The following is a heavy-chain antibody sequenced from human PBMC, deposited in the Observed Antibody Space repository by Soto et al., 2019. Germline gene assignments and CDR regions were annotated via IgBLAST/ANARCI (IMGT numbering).Heavy chain of an antibody. D-gene: IGHD1-7*01. V-gene: IGHV3-15*07. Sequence: GGSLRFSCAASGFTFSNAWMNWVRQAPGKGLEWVGRIKSKTDGGTTYYAAPVKGRFTISRDDSKNTLYLQMNSLKTEDTAVYYCTHAYNWNYVNGHYGMAVWGQGTTVTVSS. CDR3: THAYNWNYVNGHYGMAV. CDR2: IKSKTDGGTT. J-gene: IGHJ6*02. CDR1: GFTFSNAW.